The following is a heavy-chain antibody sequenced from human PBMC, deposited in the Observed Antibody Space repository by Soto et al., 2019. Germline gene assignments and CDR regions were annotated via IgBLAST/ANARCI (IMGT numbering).Heavy chain of an antibody. D-gene: IGHD1-26*01. CDR2: IYYSGST. Sequence: PSETLSLTCTVSGGSISSSIYYWGWIRQPPGKGLEWIGSIYYSGSTNYNPSLKSRVTISVDTSKNQFSLKLSSVTAADTAVYYCARRYGSAIDYWGQGTLVTVSS. CDR1: GGSISSSIYY. V-gene: IGHV4-39*07. CDR3: ARRYGSAIDY. J-gene: IGHJ4*02.